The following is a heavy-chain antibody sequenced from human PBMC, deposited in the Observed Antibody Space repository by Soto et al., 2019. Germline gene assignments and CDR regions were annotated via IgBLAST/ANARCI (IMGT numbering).Heavy chain of an antibody. CDR3: ARVKLGYCISTSSDHDY. D-gene: IGHD2-2*01. CDR1: GFTFSSYS. Sequence: PGGSLRLSCAASGFTFSSYSMNWVRQAPGKGLEWVSSISSSSGYIYYADSVKGRFTISRDNAKNSLYLQMNSLRAEDTAVYYCARVKLGYCISTSSDHDYWGQGTLVTVSS. J-gene: IGHJ4*02. V-gene: IGHV3-21*01. CDR2: ISSSSGYI.